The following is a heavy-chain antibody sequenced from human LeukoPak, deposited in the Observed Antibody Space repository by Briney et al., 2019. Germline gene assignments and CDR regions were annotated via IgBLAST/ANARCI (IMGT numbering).Heavy chain of an antibody. D-gene: IGHD3-10*01. J-gene: IGHJ4*02. CDR3: ARPRYGSGSLDS. CDR1: GGSFSGSY. CDR2: INHSGST. V-gene: IGHV4-34*01. Sequence: KASETLSLTCAVYGGSFSGSYWIWIRQPPGKGLEWIGEINHSGSTTYNPSLNNRVTISVDTSKNQFSLKLSSVTAADTAVYYCARPRYGSGSLDSWGQGTLVTVSS.